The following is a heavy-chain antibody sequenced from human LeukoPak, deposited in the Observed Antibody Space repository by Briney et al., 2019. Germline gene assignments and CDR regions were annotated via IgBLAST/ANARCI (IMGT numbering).Heavy chain of an antibody. Sequence: SETLSLTCTVSGGSISSSSYYWGWIRQPPGKGLEWIGCIYYTGSTYYNPSLKSRVTISVDTSKNQFSLKLSSVTAADTAVYYCARENCSGGSCYIDYWGQGTLVTVSS. CDR1: GGSISSSSYY. V-gene: IGHV4-39*07. J-gene: IGHJ4*02. CDR2: IYYTGST. CDR3: ARENCSGGSCYIDY. D-gene: IGHD2-15*01.